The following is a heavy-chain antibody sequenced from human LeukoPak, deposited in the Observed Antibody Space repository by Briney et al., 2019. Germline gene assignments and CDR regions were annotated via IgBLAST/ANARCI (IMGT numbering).Heavy chain of an antibody. Sequence: GASVKVSCKASGYTFNGYYIHWVRQAPGQGLEWMGWINPNSGDTNYAQRFQGRVTMTRDTSISTAYMELSSLRSDDTAVYYCAREAAMAHPGDYWGQGTLVTVSS. CDR2: INPNSGDT. CDR3: AREAAMAHPGDY. V-gene: IGHV1-2*02. J-gene: IGHJ4*02. CDR1: GYTFNGYY. D-gene: IGHD5-18*01.